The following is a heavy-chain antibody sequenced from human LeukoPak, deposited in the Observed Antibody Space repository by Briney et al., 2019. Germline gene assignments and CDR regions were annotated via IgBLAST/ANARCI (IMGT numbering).Heavy chain of an antibody. CDR2: MNPNSGNT. Sequence: ASVKVSCKASGYTFTSYDINWVRQATGQGLEWMGWMNPNSGNTGYAQKFQGRVTMTRNTSISTAYMELSSLRSEDTAVYYCARSGLLWFGEFTPTDPWGQGTLVTVSS. CDR1: GYTFTSYD. V-gene: IGHV1-8*01. J-gene: IGHJ5*02. D-gene: IGHD3-10*01. CDR3: ARSGLLWFGEFTPTDP.